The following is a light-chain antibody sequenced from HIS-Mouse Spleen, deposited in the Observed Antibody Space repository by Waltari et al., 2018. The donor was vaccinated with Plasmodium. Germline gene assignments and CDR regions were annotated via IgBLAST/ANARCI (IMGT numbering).Light chain of an antibody. CDR2: EDS. Sequence: SYELTQPPSVSVSPGQTARITCSGDALPKKYAYWYQQKSGQAPVLGIYEDSKRPSGIPEGCSGSSSGTMATCTISGAQVEDEADYYCYSTDSSGNHRVFGGGTKLTVL. V-gene: IGLV3-10*01. CDR1: ALPKKY. CDR3: YSTDSSGNHRV. J-gene: IGLJ3*02.